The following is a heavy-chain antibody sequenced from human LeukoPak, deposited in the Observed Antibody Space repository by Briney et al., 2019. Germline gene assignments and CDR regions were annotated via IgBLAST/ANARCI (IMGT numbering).Heavy chain of an antibody. CDR3: ARRTYYGSGSYYNSPFDY. CDR1: GGSFSGYY. Sequence: SETLSLTCAVYGGSFSGYYWSWIRQPPGKGLEWIGEINHSGSTNYNPSLKSRVTISVDTSKNQFSLKLSSVTAADTAVYYCARRTYYGSGSYYNSPFDYWGQGTLVTVSS. V-gene: IGHV4-34*01. J-gene: IGHJ4*02. D-gene: IGHD3-10*01. CDR2: INHSGST.